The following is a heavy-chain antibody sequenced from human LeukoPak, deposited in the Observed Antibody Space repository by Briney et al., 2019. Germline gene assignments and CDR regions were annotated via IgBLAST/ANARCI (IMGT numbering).Heavy chain of an antibody. Sequence: SETLSLTCTVSGVSISTDYWTWVRQPPGKRLEWIGYIHYSGRTTYNSSLQSRVTISIDTSKNQFSLRLTSVTSADTAVYYCARDAGATAYWGQGALVTVSS. CDR3: ARDAGATAY. CDR2: IHYSGRT. J-gene: IGHJ4*02. V-gene: IGHV4-59*01. CDR1: GVSISTDY. D-gene: IGHD4/OR15-4a*01.